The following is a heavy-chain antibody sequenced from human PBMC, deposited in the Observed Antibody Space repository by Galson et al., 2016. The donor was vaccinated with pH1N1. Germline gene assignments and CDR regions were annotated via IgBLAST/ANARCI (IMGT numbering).Heavy chain of an antibody. D-gene: IGHD4-17*01. V-gene: IGHV3-74*01. CDR3: ARESRSGDYKFDAFDI. J-gene: IGHJ3*02. CDR2: IGRDGSST. CDR1: GFTFSNYW. Sequence: SLRLSCAASGFTFSNYWIHWVRQDPGKGLVWVSRIGRDGSSTNYADSVKGRFTISRDNTKNALYLQMNSLRAEDTAVYYCARESRSGDYKFDAFDIWGQGTMVTVSS.